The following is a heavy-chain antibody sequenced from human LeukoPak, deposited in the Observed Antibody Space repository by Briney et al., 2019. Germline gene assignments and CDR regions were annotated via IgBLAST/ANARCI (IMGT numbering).Heavy chain of an antibody. V-gene: IGHV4-59*01. J-gene: IGHJ4*02. CDR1: GGSISSYY. Sequence: PSETLSLTCTVSGGSISSYYWSWIRQPPGKGLEWMGYIYYRGNTNYNPSLKSRVTISVDMSKNQFSLKLSSVTAADTAMYYCTRGGYNYDAPPGDPFDYWGQGNLVTVSS. CDR2: IYYRGNT. CDR3: TRGGYNYDAPPGDPFDY. D-gene: IGHD5-18*01.